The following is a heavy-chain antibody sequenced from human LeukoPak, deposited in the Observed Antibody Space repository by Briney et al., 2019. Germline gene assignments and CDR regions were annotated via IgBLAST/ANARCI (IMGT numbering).Heavy chain of an antibody. CDR3: AKDWGAYSGYALEYAFDI. CDR1: GFTFSGYA. D-gene: IGHD5-12*01. V-gene: IGHV3-23*01. CDR2: IIGSGGST. J-gene: IGHJ3*02. Sequence: GGSLRLSCAASGFTFSGYALSWVRQAPGKGLEWFSAIIGSGGSTYYADSVKGRFTISRDNSKNTLYLQMNSLRAEDTAVYYCAKDWGAYSGYALEYAFDIWGQGTMVTVSS.